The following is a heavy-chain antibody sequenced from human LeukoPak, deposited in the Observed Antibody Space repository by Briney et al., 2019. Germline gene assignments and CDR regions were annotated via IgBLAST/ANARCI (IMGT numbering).Heavy chain of an antibody. CDR3: ARAGYCSSTSCYTWFDP. Sequence: SETLSLTCTVSGGSISSYYWSWIRQHPGKGLEWIGYIYYSGSTYYNPSLKSRVTISVDTSKNQFSLKLSSVTAADTAVYYCARAGYCSSTSCYTWFDPWGQGTLVTVSS. CDR2: IYYSGST. V-gene: IGHV4-59*06. CDR1: GGSISSYY. D-gene: IGHD2-2*02. J-gene: IGHJ5*02.